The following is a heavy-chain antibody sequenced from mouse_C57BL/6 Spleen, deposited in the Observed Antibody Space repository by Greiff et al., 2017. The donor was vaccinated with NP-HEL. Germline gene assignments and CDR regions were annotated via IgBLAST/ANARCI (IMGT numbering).Heavy chain of an antibody. J-gene: IGHJ3*01. CDR3: ARAELWFAY. CDR2: ISDGGSYT. V-gene: IGHV5-4*03. D-gene: IGHD4-1*01. CDR1: GFTFSSYA. Sequence: EVMLVESGGGLVKPGGSLKLSCAASGFTFSSYAMSWVRQTPEKRLEWVATISDGGSYTYYPDNVKGRFTISRDNAKNNLYLQMSHLKSEDTAMYYCARAELWFAYWGQGALVTVSA.